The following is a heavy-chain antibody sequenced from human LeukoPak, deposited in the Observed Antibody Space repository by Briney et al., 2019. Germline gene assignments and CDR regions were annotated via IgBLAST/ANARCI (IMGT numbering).Heavy chain of an antibody. CDR3: ARHKSSGSYPLDY. Sequence: SETLSLTCTVSGGSISTYFWSWIRQPPGKGLEWIGHIYFSGSTNYNPSLESRVTISVDTSKNQFSLTLSSVTAADTAVYYCARHKSSGSYPLDYWGQGILITVSS. CDR1: GGSISTYF. V-gene: IGHV4-59*08. D-gene: IGHD3-22*01. CDR2: IYFSGST. J-gene: IGHJ4*02.